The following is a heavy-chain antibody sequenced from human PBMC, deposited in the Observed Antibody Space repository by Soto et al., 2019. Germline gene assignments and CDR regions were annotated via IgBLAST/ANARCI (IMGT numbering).Heavy chain of an antibody. CDR3: ARISNPWGNSVMDY. Sequence: QVQLQESGPGLLKPSPTLSLTCTVSGVSISSCGYYWSWIRREPGRGLEWIGYLNYSGSTYDNPSLKSRVTISVDTSKNQFALKLSSVTAADTAVYYCARISNPWGNSVMDYWGQGTLVTVSS. J-gene: IGHJ4*02. D-gene: IGHD3-16*01. CDR1: GVSISSCGYY. CDR2: LNYSGST. V-gene: IGHV4-31*03.